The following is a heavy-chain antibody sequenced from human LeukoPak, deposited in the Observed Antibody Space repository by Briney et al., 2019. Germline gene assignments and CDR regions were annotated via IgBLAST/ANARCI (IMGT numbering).Heavy chain of an antibody. Sequence: SETLSLTCTVSGGSVSGFYWDWIRQSPGKGLEWLGYIYYTGLTNYNPSLGSRITMSVDTSKNQLSLKLGSVTAADTAVYYCGRWNEGWDHLGQGTLVTVSS. CDR1: GGSVSGFY. CDR3: GRWNEGWDH. V-gene: IGHV4-59*02. CDR2: IYYTGLT. D-gene: IGHD1-1*01. J-gene: IGHJ4*02.